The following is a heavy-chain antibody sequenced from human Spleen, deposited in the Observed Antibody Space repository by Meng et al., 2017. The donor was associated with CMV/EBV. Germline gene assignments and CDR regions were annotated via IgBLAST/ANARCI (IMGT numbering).Heavy chain of an antibody. CDR3: ARDLALPVVQIGYYYGMDV. D-gene: IGHD2-2*01. Sequence: SVKVSCKASGGTFSTYTINWVRQAPGQGLEWMGRIIPIYGITNYAQKLQGRVTITADKSTSTAYMELSSLRSEDTAVYYCARDLALPVVQIGYYYGMDVWGQGTTVTVSS. J-gene: IGHJ6*02. CDR1: GGTFSTYT. CDR2: IIPIYGIT. V-gene: IGHV1-69*04.